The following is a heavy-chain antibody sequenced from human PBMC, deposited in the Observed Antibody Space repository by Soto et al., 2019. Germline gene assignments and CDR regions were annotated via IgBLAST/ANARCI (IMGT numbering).Heavy chain of an antibody. Sequence: SVKVSCKASGGTFSSYAISWVRQAPGQGLEWMGGIIPIFGTANYAQKFQGRVTITADESTSTAYMELSSLRSEDTAVYYCARGYCSSTSCRYYYYGMDVRGQGTTVTVS. CDR1: GGTFSSYA. J-gene: IGHJ6*02. CDR3: ARGYCSSTSCRYYYYGMDV. V-gene: IGHV1-69*13. CDR2: IIPIFGTA. D-gene: IGHD2-2*01.